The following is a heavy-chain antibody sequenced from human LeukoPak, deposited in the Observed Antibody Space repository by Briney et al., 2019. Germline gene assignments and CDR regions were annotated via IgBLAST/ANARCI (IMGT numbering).Heavy chain of an antibody. CDR3: ARDLSPDYDFWSGSLSY. CDR2: IISIFGTV. Sequence: ASGKVSCKACGLTFRSYAISWVRQAPGPGLEWSGGIISIFGTVNYAQTFQCRVTITADDSTGTDYMGLSSLRCEDTAVYYCARDLSPDYDFWSGSLSYWGRGTLVTVSS. D-gene: IGHD3-3*01. V-gene: IGHV1-69*13. J-gene: IGHJ4*02. CDR1: GLTFRSYA.